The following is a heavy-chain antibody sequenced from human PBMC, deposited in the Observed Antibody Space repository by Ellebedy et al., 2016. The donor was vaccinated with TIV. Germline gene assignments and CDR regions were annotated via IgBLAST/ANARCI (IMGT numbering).Heavy chain of an antibody. Sequence: MPSETLSLTCAVYGGSFSGYYWSWIRQPPGKGLEWIGEINHSGSTNYNPSLKIRVTVSVDTSKNQFSLKLSSVTAAHTAVYYCAGKTRDSSDYWYFDLWGRGTLVTVSS. CDR3: AGKTRDSSDYWYFDL. CDR2: INHSGST. CDR1: GGSFSGYY. J-gene: IGHJ2*01. D-gene: IGHD3-22*01. V-gene: IGHV4-34*01.